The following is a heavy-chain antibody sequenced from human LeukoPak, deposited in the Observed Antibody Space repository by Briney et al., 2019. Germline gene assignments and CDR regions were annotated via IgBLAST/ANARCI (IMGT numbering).Heavy chain of an antibody. CDR1: GFTFSSYS. Sequence: GGSLRLSCAASGFTFSSYSMNWVRQAPGKGLEWVSYISSSSSTIYYADSVKGRFTISRDNAKNSLYLQMNSLRAEDTAVYYCARGWVTMIVVPSAFDIWGQGTMVTVSS. V-gene: IGHV3-48*04. CDR3: ARGWVTMIVVPSAFDI. CDR2: ISSSSSTI. D-gene: IGHD3-22*01. J-gene: IGHJ3*02.